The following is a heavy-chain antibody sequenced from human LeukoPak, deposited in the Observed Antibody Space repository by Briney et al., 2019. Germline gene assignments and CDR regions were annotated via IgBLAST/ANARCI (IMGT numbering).Heavy chain of an antibody. CDR2: INPNSGGT. J-gene: IGHJ6*02. D-gene: IGHD3-22*01. V-gene: IGHV1-2*02. CDR3: ARGPNYYDSSGYYAPHYYYYGMDV. CDR1: GYTFTGYY. Sequence: GASVKVSCKASGYTFTGYYMHWVRQAPGQGLEWMGWINPNSGGTNYAQKFQGRVTMTRDTSISTAYMELSRLRSDDTAVYYCARGPNYYDSSGYYAPHYYYYGMDVWGQGTTVTVSS.